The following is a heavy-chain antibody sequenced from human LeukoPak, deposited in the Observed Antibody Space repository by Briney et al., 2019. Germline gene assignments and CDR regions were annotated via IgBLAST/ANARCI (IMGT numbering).Heavy chain of an antibody. CDR3: AKDQGGASQDYYYYAMDV. D-gene: IGHD1-26*01. Sequence: GGSLRLSRAASGFTFSSYGMHWVRQAPGKGLEWVAVISYDGSKKNYADSVKGRSTIARDNSQNTLFLQMNGLRAEDTAVYYCAKDQGGASQDYYYYAMDVWGQGTTVTVSS. CDR2: ISYDGSKK. J-gene: IGHJ6*02. CDR1: GFTFSSYG. V-gene: IGHV3-30*18.